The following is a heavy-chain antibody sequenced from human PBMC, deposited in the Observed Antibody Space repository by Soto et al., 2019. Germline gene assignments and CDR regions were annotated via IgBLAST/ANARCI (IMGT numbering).Heavy chain of an antibody. V-gene: IGHV1-18*01. D-gene: IGHD3-10*01. Sequence: QVQLVQSGAEVKKPGASVKVSCKASGYTFTSYGISWVRQAPGQGLEWMGWISAYNGNTNYAQKLQGRVTMTTDTSTSTADMELRSLRSDDTAVYYCARVGYGSGSRPYYFDYWGQGTLVTVSS. CDR2: ISAYNGNT. CDR3: ARVGYGSGSRPYYFDY. CDR1: GYTFTSYG. J-gene: IGHJ4*02.